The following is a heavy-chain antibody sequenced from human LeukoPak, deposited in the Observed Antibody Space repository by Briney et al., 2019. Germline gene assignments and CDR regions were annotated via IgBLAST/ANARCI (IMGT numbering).Heavy chain of an antibody. Sequence: GGSLRLSCAASGFTFSTYWMHWVRQAPGKGLVWVSRINSDGSVTTYADSVKGRFTISRDNAKNSLYLQMNSLRAEDTAVYYCARDRYSYGRWGQGTLVTVSS. CDR1: GFTFSTYW. D-gene: IGHD5-18*01. J-gene: IGHJ4*02. V-gene: IGHV3-74*01. CDR3: ARDRYSYGR. CDR2: INSDGSVT.